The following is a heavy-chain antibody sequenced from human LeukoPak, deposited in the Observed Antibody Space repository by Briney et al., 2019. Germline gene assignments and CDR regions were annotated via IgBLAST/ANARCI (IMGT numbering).Heavy chain of an antibody. Sequence: PGGSLRLSCTASGFTFGDYAMSWFRQAPGKGLEWVGFIRSKAYGGTTEYAASVKGRFTISGDDSKSIAYLQMNSLKTEDTAVYYCTREIGYCSGGSCRNWFDPWGQGTLVTVSS. D-gene: IGHD2-15*01. CDR1: GFTFGDYA. V-gene: IGHV3-49*03. CDR3: TREIGYCSGGSCRNWFDP. CDR2: IRSKAYGGTT. J-gene: IGHJ5*02.